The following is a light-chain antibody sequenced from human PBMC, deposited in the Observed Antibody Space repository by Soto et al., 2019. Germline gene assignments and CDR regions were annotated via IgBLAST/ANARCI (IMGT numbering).Light chain of an antibody. CDR3: CSYAGSSPWV. J-gene: IGLJ3*02. CDR2: EGS. CDR1: SSDVGSYNL. V-gene: IGLV2-23*01. Sequence: QSALTQPASVSGSPGQSITISCTGTSSDVGSYNLVSWYQQHPGKAPKLMIYEGSKRPSGVSNRFSGSKSGNTASLTISGLQAEDEADYYCCSYAGSSPWVFGGGTKVTV.